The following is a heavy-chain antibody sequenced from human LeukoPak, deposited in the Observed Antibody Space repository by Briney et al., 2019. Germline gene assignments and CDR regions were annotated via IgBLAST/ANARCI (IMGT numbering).Heavy chain of an antibody. CDR2: INHSGNT. V-gene: IGHV4-34*01. Sequence: PSETLSLTCAVYGGSFSDYYWSWVRQPPGKGLEWIGEINHSGNTNYNPSLKSRVTISVDTSKKQFSLKLRSVAAADTAVYYCARDVINLGYCSSTSCYGSFHNWFDPWGQGTLVTVSS. J-gene: IGHJ5*02. CDR3: ARDVINLGYCSSTSCYGSFHNWFDP. CDR1: GGSFSDYY. D-gene: IGHD2-2*01.